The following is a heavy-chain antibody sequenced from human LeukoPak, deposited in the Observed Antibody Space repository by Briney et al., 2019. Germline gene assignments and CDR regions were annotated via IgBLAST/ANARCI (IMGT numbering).Heavy chain of an antibody. CDR3: ARVKSVATIDYGMDV. Sequence: SETLSLTCTVSGGSISSYYWSWIRQPPGKGLEWIGYIYYSGSTNYNPSLKSRVTISVDTSKNQFSLKLSPVTAADTAVYYCARVKSVATIDYGMDVWGQGTTVTVSS. J-gene: IGHJ6*02. V-gene: IGHV4-59*01. CDR2: IYYSGST. D-gene: IGHD5-12*01. CDR1: GGSISSYY.